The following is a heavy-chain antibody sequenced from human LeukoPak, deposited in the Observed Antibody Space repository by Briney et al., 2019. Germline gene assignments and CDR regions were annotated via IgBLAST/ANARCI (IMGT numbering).Heavy chain of an antibody. CDR3: ARGGGIVVVPAAMSYYYMDV. V-gene: IGHV4-34*01. CDR1: GGSFRGYY. Sequence: KSSETLSLTCAVYGGSFRGYYWRWIRQPPGKGLEWIGEINNSGSTNYNPSLKSRVTISVDTSKNQFSLKLSSVIAADTAVYYCARGGGIVVVPAAMSYYYMDVWGKGTTVTVSS. D-gene: IGHD2-2*01. CDR2: INNSGST. J-gene: IGHJ6*03.